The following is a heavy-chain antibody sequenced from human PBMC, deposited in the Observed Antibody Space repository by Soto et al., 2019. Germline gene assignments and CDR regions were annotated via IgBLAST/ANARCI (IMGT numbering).Heavy chain of an antibody. CDR3: AREGLAAAATGGFDP. CDR2: ISSSGSTI. Sequence: PWGSLRLSCAASGFTFSDYYMSWIRQAPGKGLEWVSYISSSGSTIYYADYVKGRFTISRDNAKNSLYLQMNSLRAEDTAVYYCAREGLAAAATGGFDPWGQGTLVTVSS. D-gene: IGHD6-13*01. J-gene: IGHJ5*02. V-gene: IGHV3-11*01. CDR1: GFTFSDYY.